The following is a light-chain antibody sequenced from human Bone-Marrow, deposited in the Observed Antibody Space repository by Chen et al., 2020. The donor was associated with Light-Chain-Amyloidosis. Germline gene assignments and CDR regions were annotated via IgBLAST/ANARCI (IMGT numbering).Light chain of an antibody. J-gene: IGKJ5*01. Sequence: EVVLTQSPATLSLSPGDRATLSCRASQSVNRYLAWYQQRPGQAPRLLVFDASDRATGVPARFSGSGSGTDFSLTISSLESEDFAVYYGQQYGDRPPITFGQGTRLEIK. V-gene: IGKV3-11*01. CDR3: QQYGDRPPIT. CDR1: QSVNRY. CDR2: DAS.